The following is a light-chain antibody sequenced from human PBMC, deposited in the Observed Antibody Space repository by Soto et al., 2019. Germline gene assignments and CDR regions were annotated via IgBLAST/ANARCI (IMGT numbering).Light chain of an antibody. J-gene: IGKJ3*01. CDR2: DAS. Sequence: EIVLTQSPDTLSLSPGERATLSCRASQSVRSSLAWYQQKPGQAPRLLIYDASNRATGIPARFSGSGSGTDFTLTISSLETEYFAVYYCQQRSNWPPEVTFGPGIKVDIK. V-gene: IGKV3-11*01. CDR1: QSVRSS. CDR3: QQRSNWPPEVT.